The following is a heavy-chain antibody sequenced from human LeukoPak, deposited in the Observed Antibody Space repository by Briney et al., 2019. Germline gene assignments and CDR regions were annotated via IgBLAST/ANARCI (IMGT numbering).Heavy chain of an antibody. D-gene: IGHD3-10*01. CDR1: GYTFTSYD. CDR2: MNPNSGDT. V-gene: IGHV1-8*01. Sequence: ASVKVSCKASGYTFTSYDINWVRQAPGQGLEWMGWMNPNSGDTGYPQKFQGRVTMTRDTSITTAYMELSSLRSEDTAVYYCARSGFGSGISFDLWGQGTLVTVSS. J-gene: IGHJ5*02. CDR3: ARSGFGSGISFDL.